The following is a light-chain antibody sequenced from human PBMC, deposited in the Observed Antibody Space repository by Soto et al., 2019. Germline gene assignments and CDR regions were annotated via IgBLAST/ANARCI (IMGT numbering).Light chain of an antibody. Sequence: QSALTQPPSASGSPGQSVTISCTGTSSDVGGYNYVSWYQQHPGKAPKLMIYEVSKRPSGVPDRFSGSKSGNTASLTVSGLRAEEEADYYCSSYAGSNNYVFGTGTKVTVL. CDR2: EVS. J-gene: IGLJ1*01. CDR1: SSDVGGYNY. CDR3: SSYAGSNNYV. V-gene: IGLV2-8*01.